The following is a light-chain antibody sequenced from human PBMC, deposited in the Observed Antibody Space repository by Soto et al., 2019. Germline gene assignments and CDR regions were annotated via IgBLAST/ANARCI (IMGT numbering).Light chain of an antibody. Sequence: QAVVTQPPSASGSPGQSVTISCTGTSSDVGGYNYVSWYQQHPGKAPKLMISEVSKRPSGVPDRFSGSKSGNTASLTVSGLQAEDEADYYCSSYAGTNAVVFGGGTKLTVL. CDR3: SSYAGTNAVV. V-gene: IGLV2-8*01. J-gene: IGLJ2*01. CDR1: SSDVGGYNY. CDR2: EVS.